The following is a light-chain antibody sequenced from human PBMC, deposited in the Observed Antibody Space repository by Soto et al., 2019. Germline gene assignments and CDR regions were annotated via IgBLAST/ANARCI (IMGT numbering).Light chain of an antibody. Sequence: EIVLTQSPGTLSLSPGERVTLSCRASQSVTYRYLAWYQQKPGQAPRLLIYAASTRATGIPDRFSSSGSGTDFTFTISRLEPGDFAVYYCQQYGSSPWTFGQGTKVDIK. CDR1: QSVTYRY. CDR3: QQYGSSPWT. V-gene: IGKV3-20*01. J-gene: IGKJ1*01. CDR2: AAS.